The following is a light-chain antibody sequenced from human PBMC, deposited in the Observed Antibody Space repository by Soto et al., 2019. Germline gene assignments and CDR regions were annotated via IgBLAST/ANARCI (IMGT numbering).Light chain of an antibody. V-gene: IGKV2-30*01. CDR1: QGLVYSDGNTH. CDR3: MQHTHWPHT. CDR2: TIS. J-gene: IGKJ1*01. Sequence: DVVLTQSPLSLRVTLGEPASISCSSSQGLVYSDGNTHLSWYQQRPGQSPRRLIYTISNRDSGVPDRFSGSGSGTDFTLKISWVEAEDVGIYYCMQHTHWPHTFGQGTKVDIK.